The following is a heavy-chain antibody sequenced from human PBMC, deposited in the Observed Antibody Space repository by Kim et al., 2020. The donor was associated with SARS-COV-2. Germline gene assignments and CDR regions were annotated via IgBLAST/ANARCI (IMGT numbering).Heavy chain of an antibody. CDR1: GFSFSNHN. V-gene: IGHV3-48*04. Sequence: GGSLRLSCAASGFSFSNHNMNWVRQAPGKGLEWISYISSSTNLIYYADSVKGRFTISRDNANNALYLQMNSLRAEDTAIYYCARGMSCSGTGCYSGYLDYLDYWGQGILVTVSS. J-gene: IGHJ4*02. CDR3: ARGMSCSGTGCYSGYLDYLDY. D-gene: IGHD2-15*01. CDR2: ISSSTNLI.